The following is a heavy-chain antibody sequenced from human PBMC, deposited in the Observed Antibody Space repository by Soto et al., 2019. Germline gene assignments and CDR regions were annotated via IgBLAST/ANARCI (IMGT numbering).Heavy chain of an antibody. J-gene: IGHJ4*02. CDR3: AREVQVHTPAFIY. CDR2: ISPMFGAA. Sequence: QVQLVQSGAEMQKPGSSVKVSCQFSGGTFNTYAMNWVRQAPGQGPEWMGDISPMFGAANYAPKSQGRVTITADESTGTSYMQLSSLTSEDTALYFCAREVQVHTPAFIYWGQATLVTVSS. V-gene: IGHV1-69*19. CDR1: GGTFNTYA. D-gene: IGHD3-10*01.